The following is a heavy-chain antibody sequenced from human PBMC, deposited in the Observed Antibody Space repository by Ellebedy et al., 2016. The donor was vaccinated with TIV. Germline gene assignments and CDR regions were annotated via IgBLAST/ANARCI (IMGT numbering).Heavy chain of an antibody. D-gene: IGHD3-10*01. CDR3: AKDMEGSGSYSTYGMDV. V-gene: IGHV3-9*03. CDR1: GFSFVDYA. Sequence: SLKISCAASGFSFVDYAMPWVRQVPGKGLEWVSGISWNGGTIAYADSVKGRFTISRDNARNSLYLQMSSLRAEDMALYYCAKDMEGSGSYSTYGMDVWGQGTTVTVSS. CDR2: ISWNGGTI. J-gene: IGHJ6*02.